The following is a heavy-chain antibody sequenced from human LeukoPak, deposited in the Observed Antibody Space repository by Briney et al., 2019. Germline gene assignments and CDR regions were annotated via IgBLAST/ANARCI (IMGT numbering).Heavy chain of an antibody. CDR3: AREDIVVVPAGFDP. V-gene: IGHV3-30-3*01. D-gene: IGHD2-2*01. J-gene: IGHJ5*02. Sequence: PGRSLRLSCAASGFTFSSYAMHWVRQAPGKGLEWVAVISYDGSNKYYADSVKGRFTISRDNSKNTLYLQMNSLSAEDTAVYYCAREDIVVVPAGFDPWGQGTLVTVSS. CDR1: GFTFSSYA. CDR2: ISYDGSNK.